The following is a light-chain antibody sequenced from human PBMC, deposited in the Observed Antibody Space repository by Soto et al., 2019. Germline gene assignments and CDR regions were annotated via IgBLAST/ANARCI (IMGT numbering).Light chain of an antibody. Sequence: QSALTQPRSVSGSPGQSVTISCTGTSSDVGGYDYVSWYQQHPGKAPKLMIYDVIKRPSGVPDRFSGSKSDNSASLTISGLQAEDEADYFCCSYAGSYTYVFGTGTKVTVL. CDR3: CSYAGSYTYV. CDR2: DVI. CDR1: SSDVGGYDY. J-gene: IGLJ1*01. V-gene: IGLV2-11*01.